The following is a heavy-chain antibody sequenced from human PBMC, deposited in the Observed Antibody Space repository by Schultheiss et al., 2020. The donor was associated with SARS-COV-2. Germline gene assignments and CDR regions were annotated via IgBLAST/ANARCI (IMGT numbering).Heavy chain of an antibody. CDR1: GFSLSTSGVG. CDR2: IYWNDDK. V-gene: IGHV2-5*01. J-gene: IGHJ6*02. D-gene: IGHD3-10*01. Sequence: SGPTLVKPTQTLTLTCTFSGFSLSTSGVGVGWIRQPPGKALEWLALIYWNDDKRYSPSLKTRLTISKDTSKNQVVLTMTNIDPVDTATYYCARTPITMVRGVMYYYGMDVWGQGTTVTVSS. CDR3: ARTPITMVRGVMYYYGMDV.